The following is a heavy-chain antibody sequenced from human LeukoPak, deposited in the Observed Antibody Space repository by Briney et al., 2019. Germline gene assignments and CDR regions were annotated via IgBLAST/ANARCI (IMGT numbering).Heavy chain of an antibody. J-gene: IGHJ1*01. V-gene: IGHV4-30-4*01. CDR3: ARGYYDSSGSRYFQH. CDR2: IYYSGST. D-gene: IGHD3-22*01. Sequence: SETLSLTCTVSGGSISSGDYYWSWIRQPPGKGLEWIGYIYYSGSTYYNPSLNSRVTISVDTSKNQFSLKLSSVTAADTAVYYCARGYYDSSGSRYFQHWGQGTLVTVSS. CDR1: GGSISSGDYY.